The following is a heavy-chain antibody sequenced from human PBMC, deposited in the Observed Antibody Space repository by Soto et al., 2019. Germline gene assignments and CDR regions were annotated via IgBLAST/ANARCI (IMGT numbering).Heavy chain of an antibody. CDR2: ISGSGGST. J-gene: IGHJ3*02. CDR3: AKVRGFEYYDSSGYYFGAFDI. CDR1: GFTFSSYA. V-gene: IGHV3-23*01. D-gene: IGHD3-22*01. Sequence: GGSLRLSCAASGFTFSSYAMSWVRQAPGKGLEWVSAISGSGGSTYYADSVKGRFTISRDNSKNTLYLQMNSLRAEDTAVYYCAKVRGFEYYDSSGYYFGAFDIWGQGTMVTVSS.